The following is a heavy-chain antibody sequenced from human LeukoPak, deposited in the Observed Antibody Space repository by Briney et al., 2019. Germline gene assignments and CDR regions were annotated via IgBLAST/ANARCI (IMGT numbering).Heavy chain of an antibody. D-gene: IGHD6-19*01. J-gene: IGHJ4*02. CDR2: ISGDGGST. CDR3: AKDLPTRQWLAEGLDY. V-gene: IGHV3-43*02. CDR1: GFTFNDYA. Sequence: PGGSLRLSXAASGFTFNDYAMHWVRQAPGKGLEWLSLISGDGGSTYYADSVKGRFTISRDNSKNSLYLQMNSLRTEDTALYYCAKDLPTRQWLAEGLDYWGQGTLVTVSS.